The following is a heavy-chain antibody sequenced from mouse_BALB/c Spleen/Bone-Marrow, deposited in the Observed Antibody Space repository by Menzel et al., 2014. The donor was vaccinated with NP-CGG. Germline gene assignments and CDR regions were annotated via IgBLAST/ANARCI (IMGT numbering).Heavy chain of an antibody. V-gene: IGHV2-2*02. J-gene: IGHJ4*01. CDR1: GFSLTSYG. D-gene: IGHD1-1*01. Sequence: QVQLQQSGPGLVQPSQSLSITCTVSGFSLTSYGLHWVRQSPGKGLEWLGAVWSGGSTDYNAAFIYRLSISKDNAKSQVFFKMNSLQANDTAIYYCARNLLLRRAMDYWGQGTSVTVSS. CDR3: ARNLLLRRAMDY. CDR2: VWSGGST.